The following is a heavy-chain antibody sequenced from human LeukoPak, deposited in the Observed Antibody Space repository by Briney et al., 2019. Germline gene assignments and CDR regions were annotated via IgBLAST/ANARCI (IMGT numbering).Heavy chain of an antibody. D-gene: IGHD3-16*01. J-gene: IGHJ6*03. CDR3: AREVGEGSAPYYYYYYMDV. CDR2: IIPIFGTA. CDR1: GGTFSSYA. V-gene: IGHV1-69*05. Sequence: SSVKVPCKASGGTFSSYAISWVRQAPGQGLDWMGWIIPIFGTANYAQKFQGRVTINTDESKSTAYMELSSLRSEDTAVYYCAREVGEGSAPYYYYYYMDVWGKGTKVTVSS.